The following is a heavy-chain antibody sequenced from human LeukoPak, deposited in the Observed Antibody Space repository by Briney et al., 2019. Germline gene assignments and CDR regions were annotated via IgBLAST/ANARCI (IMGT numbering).Heavy chain of an antibody. CDR2: INSDGSST. Sequence: GGSLRLSCAASRFTFSTYWMHWVRQAPGKGLVWVSRINSDGSSTGYADSVKGRFTISRDNAKNTLYLQMNSLRAEDTAVYYCARDRPDYDILTGYSFPFDYWGQGTLVTVSS. CDR3: ARDRPDYDILTGYSFPFDY. D-gene: IGHD3-9*01. CDR1: RFTFSTYW. J-gene: IGHJ4*02. V-gene: IGHV3-74*01.